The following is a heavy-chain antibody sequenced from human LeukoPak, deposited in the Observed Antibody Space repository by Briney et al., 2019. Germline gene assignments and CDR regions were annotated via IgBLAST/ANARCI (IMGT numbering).Heavy chain of an antibody. Sequence: ASVKVSCKVSGYTLTELSMHWVRQAPGKGLEWMGGFDPGDGETIYAQKFQGRVTMTEDTSTDTAYMELSSLRSEDTAVCYCASGSYYYYYMDVWGKGTTVTISS. V-gene: IGHV1-24*01. CDR1: GYTLTELS. J-gene: IGHJ6*03. CDR2: FDPGDGET. D-gene: IGHD5-12*01. CDR3: ASGSYYYYYMDV.